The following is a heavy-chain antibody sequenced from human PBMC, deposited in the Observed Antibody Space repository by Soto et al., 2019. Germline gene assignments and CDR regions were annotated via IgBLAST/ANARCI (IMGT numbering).Heavy chain of an antibody. Sequence: GSLRLSCAASGFTFSSYAISWVRQAPGKGLEWVAAISGSGGSTYYADSVKGRFTISRDNSKTTLFLRMNSLRAEDAVVYYCAKIPTTVTTNFDPWGQGPLVTVCS. CDR1: GFTFSSYA. CDR2: ISGSGGST. J-gene: IGHJ5*02. CDR3: AKIPTTVTTNFDP. V-gene: IGHV3-23*01. D-gene: IGHD4-17*01.